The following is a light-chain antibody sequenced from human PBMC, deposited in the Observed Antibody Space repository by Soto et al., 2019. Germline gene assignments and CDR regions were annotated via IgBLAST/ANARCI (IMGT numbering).Light chain of an antibody. Sequence: EIALTQSPASLCLSPGERATLFCRASQSVSSNLAWYQQKPGQAPRLLIYGASTRATGIPARFSGSGSGTEFTLTISSLQSEDFAVYYCQQYNNWPPWTFGQGTKV. CDR1: QSVSSN. V-gene: IGKV3-15*01. CDR3: QQYNNWPPWT. CDR2: GAS. J-gene: IGKJ1*01.